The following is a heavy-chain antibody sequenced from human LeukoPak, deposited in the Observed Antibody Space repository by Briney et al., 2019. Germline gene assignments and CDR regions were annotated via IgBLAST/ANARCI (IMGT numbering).Heavy chain of an antibody. V-gene: IGHV3-30*02. CDR1: GFTFSTYG. CDR3: VRDNPRCCGVVPANIDDY. Sequence: GGSLRLSCAASGFTFSTYGMHWVRQAPGKGLERVAFIQYDGTEKHYADSVKGRFAVSRDNSKNTLYLQMNSLRAEDTAVYYCVRDNPRCCGVVPANIDDYWGQGTLVTVSS. CDR2: IQYDGTEK. J-gene: IGHJ4*02. D-gene: IGHD2-15*01.